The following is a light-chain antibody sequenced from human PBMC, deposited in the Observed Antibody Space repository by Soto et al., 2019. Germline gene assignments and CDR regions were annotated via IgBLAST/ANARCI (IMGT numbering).Light chain of an antibody. CDR2: DAS. CDR3: QQYDNLPFT. J-gene: IGKJ3*01. Sequence: DIQMTQSPSSLSASVGDRVIITCQASQDISNDLNWYQQKPGKAPKLLIYDASNLETGVPSRFSGSGSGTDFTFTISSLQPEDIATYYCQQYDNLPFTFGPGTKVDIK. CDR1: QDISND. V-gene: IGKV1-33*01.